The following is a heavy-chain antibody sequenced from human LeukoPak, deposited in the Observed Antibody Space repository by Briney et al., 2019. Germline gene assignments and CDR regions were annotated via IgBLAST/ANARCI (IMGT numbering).Heavy chain of an antibody. V-gene: IGHV3-48*01. J-gene: IGHJ4*01. CDR2: ITLSSTTI. D-gene: IGHD6-13*01. CDR3: ARERPYSSSWTVFDS. CDR1: GFSFSNYN. Sequence: PGGSLRLSCEASGFSFSNYNMNWVRQAPGRGLEWVSYITLSSTTIYYADSVKGRFTISRDNAKNSLYLQMDSLRAEDTAVYYCARERPYSSSWTVFDSWGHGTLVTVSS.